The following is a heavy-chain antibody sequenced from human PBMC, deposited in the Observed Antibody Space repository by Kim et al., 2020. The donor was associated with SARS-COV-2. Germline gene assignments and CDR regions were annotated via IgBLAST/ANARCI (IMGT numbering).Heavy chain of an antibody. CDR2: ISSGSIII. CDR3: ARDYHGDYFFDY. V-gene: IGHV3-48*02. J-gene: IGHJ4*02. Sequence: GGSLRLSCAASGFTFSIYSMNWVRQAPGKGLEWVSYISSGSIIIYYADYVKGRFTISRDNAKNSLYLQMNSLRDEDTAVYYCARDYHGDYFFDYWGQGALVTVSS. D-gene: IGHD4-17*01. CDR1: GFTFSIYS.